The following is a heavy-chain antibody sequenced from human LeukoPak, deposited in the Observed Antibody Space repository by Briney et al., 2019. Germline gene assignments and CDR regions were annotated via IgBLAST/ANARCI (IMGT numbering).Heavy chain of an antibody. V-gene: IGHV3-23*01. CDR2: ISGSGGST. CDR1: GFTFSNYA. CDR3: AGRDGNYYFDY. J-gene: IGHJ4*02. D-gene: IGHD5-24*01. Sequence: GGSLRLSCAASGFTFSNYAMSWVRQAPGKGLEWVSLISGSGGSTYYADSVKGRLTISRDNSKNTLYPQMNGLRAEDTAVYYCAGRDGNYYFDYWGQGTPVTVSS.